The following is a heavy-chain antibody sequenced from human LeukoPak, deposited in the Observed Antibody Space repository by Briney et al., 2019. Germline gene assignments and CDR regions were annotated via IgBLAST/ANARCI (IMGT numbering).Heavy chain of an antibody. J-gene: IGHJ6*02. CDR3: ASSGSYYYYYYGMDV. Sequence: GGSLRLSCAASGFTFSSYAMSWVRQAPGQGLEWMGRIIPILGIANYAQKFQGRVTITADKSTSTAYMELSSLRSEDTAVYYCASSGSYYYYYYGMDVWGQGTTVTVSS. D-gene: IGHD1-26*01. V-gene: IGHV1-69*04. CDR1: GFTFSSYA. CDR2: IIPILGIA.